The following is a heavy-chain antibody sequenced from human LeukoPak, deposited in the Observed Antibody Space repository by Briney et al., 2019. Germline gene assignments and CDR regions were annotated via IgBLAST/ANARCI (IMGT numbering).Heavy chain of an antibody. CDR2: IHYSGST. J-gene: IGHJ4*02. CDR1: GGSISSYY. CDR3: ARGRMGAAIDY. Sequence: SETLSLTCTVSGGSISSYYWSWIRQPPGKGLEWIGYIHYSGSTNYNPSLKSRVTISVDTSKNQFSLKLSSVTAADTAVYYCARGRMGAAIDYWGQGTLVTVSS. V-gene: IGHV4-59*01. D-gene: IGHD1-26*01.